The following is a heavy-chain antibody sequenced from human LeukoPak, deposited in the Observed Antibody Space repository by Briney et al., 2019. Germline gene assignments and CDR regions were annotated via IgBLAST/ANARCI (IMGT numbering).Heavy chain of an antibody. Sequence: PSETLSLTCTVSGGSISSGSHYWSWIRQPAGKGLEWIGRIYTSGSTNYNPSLKSRVTISVDTSKNQFSLKLSSVTAADTAVYYCARDNSYCSSTSCYXXWFDP. CDR1: GGSISSGSHY. CDR2: IYTSGST. CDR3: ARDNSYCSSTSCYXXWFDP. D-gene: IGHD2-2*01. V-gene: IGHV4-61*02. J-gene: IGHJ5*02.